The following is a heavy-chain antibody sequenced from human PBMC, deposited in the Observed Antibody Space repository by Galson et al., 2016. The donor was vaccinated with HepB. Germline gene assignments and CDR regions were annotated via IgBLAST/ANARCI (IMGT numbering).Heavy chain of an antibody. D-gene: IGHD7-27*01. CDR2: INYRGEST. V-gene: IGHV3-23*01. J-gene: IGHJ4*02. CDR3: VKDPNWEAGC. CDR1: GFTFSNHD. Sequence: SLRLSCAASGFTFSNHDMNWVRQAPGKGLEYISNINYRGESTSYVDSVKGRFTISRNNSSNTLYLQMDNLRAEDTAIYYCVKDPNWEAGCWGRGTPVTVSS.